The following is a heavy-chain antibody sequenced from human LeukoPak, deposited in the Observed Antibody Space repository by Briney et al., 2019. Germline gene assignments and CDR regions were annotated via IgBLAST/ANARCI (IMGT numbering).Heavy chain of an antibody. Sequence: ASVKVSCKASGGTFSSYAISWVRQAPGQGLEWMGWINPNSGGTNYAQKFQGRVTMTRDTSISTAYMELSRLRSDDTAVYYCARDPVPAAYNWFDPWGQGTLVTVSS. CDR3: ARDPVPAAYNWFDP. V-gene: IGHV1-2*02. J-gene: IGHJ5*02. CDR2: INPNSGGT. CDR1: GGTFSSYA. D-gene: IGHD2-2*01.